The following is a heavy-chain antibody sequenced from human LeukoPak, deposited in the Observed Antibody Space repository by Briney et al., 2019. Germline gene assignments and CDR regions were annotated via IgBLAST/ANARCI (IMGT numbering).Heavy chain of an antibody. Sequence: GGSVSLLCAAWGFIFDDCPMLWPPRARGNGMEWVSLISEDGSSTYYLAPEKGRVTISIDNSKNSLYLQMTSLRTEDTALYYCAKDIEGWGQGTLVTVSS. CDR2: ISEDGSST. J-gene: IGHJ4*02. V-gene: IGHV3-43*02. CDR1: GFIFDDCP. CDR3: AKDIEG. D-gene: IGHD5-24*01.